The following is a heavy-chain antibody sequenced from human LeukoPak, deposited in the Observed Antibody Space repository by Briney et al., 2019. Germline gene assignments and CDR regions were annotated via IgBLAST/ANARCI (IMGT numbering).Heavy chain of an antibody. J-gene: IGHJ3*02. CDR3: ARSAIDAFDI. D-gene: IGHD6-25*01. CDR2: IYHSGTT. CDR1: GGSISSYY. V-gene: IGHV4-59*08. Sequence: SSETLSLTCTVSGGSISSYYWSWIRQPPGKGLEWIGYIYHSGTTNYSPSLKSRVSISVGTSKNQFSLKLSSVTAADTAVYYCARSAIDAFDIWGQGTMVTVSS.